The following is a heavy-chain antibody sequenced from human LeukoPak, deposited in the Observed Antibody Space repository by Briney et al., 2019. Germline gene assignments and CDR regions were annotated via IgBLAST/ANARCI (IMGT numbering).Heavy chain of an antibody. J-gene: IGHJ3*02. CDR2: IWYDGSNK. D-gene: IGHD3-16*01. Sequence: GGSLRLSCAASGFTFSSYGMHWVRQAPGKGLEWVAVIWYDGSNKYYADSVKGRFTISRDNSKNTLYLQMNSLRAEDTAVYYCAKGGLLFGDAFDIWGQGTMVTVSS. CDR1: GFTFSSYG. CDR3: AKGGLLFGDAFDI. V-gene: IGHV3-30*02.